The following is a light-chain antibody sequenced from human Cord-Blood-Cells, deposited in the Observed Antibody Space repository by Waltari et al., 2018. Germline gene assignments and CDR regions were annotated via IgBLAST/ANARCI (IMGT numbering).Light chain of an antibody. CDR2: AAS. V-gene: IGKV1-39*01. J-gene: IGKJ4*01. CDR3: QQSYSTPLT. Sequence: DIQMTQSPSSLSASVGDRVTITCRASQSISSYLNWYQQKPGKAPKFLIYAASSLQSGVPSRFSGSGSGTDFTLTISSLQPKDFATYYCQQSYSTPLTFGGGTKVEIK. CDR1: QSISSY.